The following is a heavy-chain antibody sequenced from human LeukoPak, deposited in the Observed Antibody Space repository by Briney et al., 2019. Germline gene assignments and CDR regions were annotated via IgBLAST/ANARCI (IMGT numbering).Heavy chain of an antibody. V-gene: IGHV1-69*13. CDR3: GVCYYDSSGYQKYYYYGMDV. CDR1: GSTFSSYA. CDR2: IIPIFGTA. J-gene: IGHJ6*02. Sequence: ASVKVSCKASGSTFSSYAISWVRQAPGQGLEWMGGIIPIFGTANYAQKFQGRVTITADESTSTAYMELSSLRSEDTAVYYCGVCYYDSSGYQKYYYYGMDVWGQGTTVTVSS. D-gene: IGHD3-22*01.